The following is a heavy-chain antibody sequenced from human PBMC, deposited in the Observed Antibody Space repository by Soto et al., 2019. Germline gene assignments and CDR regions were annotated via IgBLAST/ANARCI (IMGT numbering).Heavy chain of an antibody. CDR3: ARGYGSADY. J-gene: IGHJ4*02. Sequence: GGSLRLSCAASGFTFSSYTMNWVRQAPDKGLEWVSSISSGSNYIYYADSVKGRFTISRDNAKNSLYLQMNSLRAEDTAVYYCARGYGSADYWGQGTLVTVSS. V-gene: IGHV3-21*01. CDR1: GFTFSSYT. D-gene: IGHD5-18*01. CDR2: ISSGSNYI.